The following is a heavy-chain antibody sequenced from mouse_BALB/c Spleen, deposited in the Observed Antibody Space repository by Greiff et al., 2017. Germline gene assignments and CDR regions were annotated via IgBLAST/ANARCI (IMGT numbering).Heavy chain of an antibody. D-gene: IGHD1-1*01. CDR2: ISSGSSTI. CDR1: GFTFSSFG. J-gene: IGHJ2*01. CDR3: ASHYYGSSYEDYFDY. V-gene: IGHV5-17*02. Sequence: EVQLVESGGGLVQPGGSRKLSCAASGFTFSSFGMHWVRQAPEKGLEWVAYISSGSSTIYYADTVKGRFTISRDNPKNTLFLQMTSLRSEDTAMYYCASHYYGSSYEDYFDYWGQGTTLTVSS.